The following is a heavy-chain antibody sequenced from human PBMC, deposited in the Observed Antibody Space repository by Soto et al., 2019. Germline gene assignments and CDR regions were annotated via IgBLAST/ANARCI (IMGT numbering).Heavy chain of an antibody. Sequence: XESLRLSCAASGFTFSSYGMHWVRQAPGKGLEWVAVISYDGSNKYYADSVKGRFTISRDNSKNTLYLQMNSLRAEDTAVYYCAKDRHSSGWYLEYWGQGTLVTRLL. CDR1: GFTFSSYG. J-gene: IGHJ4*02. D-gene: IGHD6-19*01. CDR2: ISYDGSNK. V-gene: IGHV3-30*18. CDR3: AKDRHSSGWYLEY.